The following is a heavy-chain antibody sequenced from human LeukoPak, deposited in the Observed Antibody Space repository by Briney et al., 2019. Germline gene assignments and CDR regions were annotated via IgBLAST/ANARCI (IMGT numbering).Heavy chain of an antibody. V-gene: IGHV4-59*01. CDR1: GGSISSYY. CDR3: ARFQIYNTGACSGGSCYSFDY. J-gene: IGHJ4*02. Sequence: PSETLSLTCTVSGGSISSYYWSWIRQPPGKGLEWIGYIYYSGSTNYNPSLKSRVTISVDTSKNQFSLKLSSVTAADTAVYYCARFQIYNTGACSGGSCYSFDYWGQGTLVTVSS. CDR2: IYYSGST. D-gene: IGHD2-15*01.